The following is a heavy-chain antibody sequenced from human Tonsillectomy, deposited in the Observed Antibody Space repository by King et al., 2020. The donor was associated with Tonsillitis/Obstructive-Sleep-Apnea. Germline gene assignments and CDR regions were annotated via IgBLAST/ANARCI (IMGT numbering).Heavy chain of an antibody. CDR2: IYNSGST. CDR1: GGSISSYY. Sequence: QLQESGPGLVKPSETLSLTCTVSGGSISSYYWSWIRQPPGKGLEWIGYIYNSGSTNYNPSLKSRVTISVDTSKNQFSLKLSSVTAADTAVYYCVRDWYYYGSGNNWFDPWGQGTLVTVSS. J-gene: IGHJ5*02. D-gene: IGHD3-10*01. V-gene: IGHV4-59*01. CDR3: VRDWYYYGSGNNWFDP.